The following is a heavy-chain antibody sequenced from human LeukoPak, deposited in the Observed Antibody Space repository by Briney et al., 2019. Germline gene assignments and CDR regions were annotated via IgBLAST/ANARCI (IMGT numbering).Heavy chain of an antibody. CDR3: AKVNVAADDYVWGTYRLGAFDI. CDR1: GFTFSSYS. J-gene: IGHJ3*02. V-gene: IGHV3-48*01. Sequence: GGSLRLSCAASGFTFSSYSMNWVRQAPGKGLEWVSYISSSGSTIYYADSVKGRFTISSDNSKNTLYLQMNSLRADDTAVYYCAKVNVAADDYVWGTYRLGAFDIWGQGTMVTVSS. CDR2: ISSSGSTI. D-gene: IGHD3-16*02.